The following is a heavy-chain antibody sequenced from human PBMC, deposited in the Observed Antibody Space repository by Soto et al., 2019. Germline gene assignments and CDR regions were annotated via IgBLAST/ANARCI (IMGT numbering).Heavy chain of an antibody. V-gene: IGHV4-34*01. J-gene: IGHJ4*02. CDR1: GGSFSGHY. D-gene: IGHD5-12*01. CDR2: INHSGST. CDR3: ARDAGYSGYEGGFDY. Sequence: SETLPLTWAVYGGSFSGHYWSWIRQPPGKGLEWIGEINHSGSTNYNPSLKSRVTISVDTSKNQFSLKLSSVTAADTAVYYCARDAGYSGYEGGFDYWGQGTLVTVSS.